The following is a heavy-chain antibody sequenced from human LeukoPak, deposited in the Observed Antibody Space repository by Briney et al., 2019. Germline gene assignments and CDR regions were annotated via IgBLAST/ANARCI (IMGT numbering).Heavy chain of an antibody. Sequence: PGGSLRLSCAASGFTFSSYAMSWVRQAPGKGLEWVSAISGSGGSTYYADSVKGRFTISRDNSKNTLYLQMNSLRAEDTAVYYCAKVLGGGYSYGYKDYWGQGTLATVSS. CDR2: ISGSGGST. D-gene: IGHD5-18*01. J-gene: IGHJ4*02. V-gene: IGHV3-23*01. CDR3: AKVLGGGYSYGYKDY. CDR1: GFTFSSYA.